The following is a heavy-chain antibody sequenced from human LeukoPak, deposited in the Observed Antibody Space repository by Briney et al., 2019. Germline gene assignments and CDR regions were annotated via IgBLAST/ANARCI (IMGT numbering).Heavy chain of an antibody. CDR1: GFTFSSYA. CDR2: ISYDGSNK. J-gene: IGHJ6*02. Sequence: GGSLRLSCAASGFTFSSYAMHWVRQAPGKGLEWVAVISYDGSNKYYADSVKGRFTISRDNSKNTLYLQMNSLRAEDTAVYYCARADRLGSSGNYGMDVWGQGTTVTVSS. D-gene: IGHD3-22*01. CDR3: ARADRLGSSGNYGMDV. V-gene: IGHV3-30-3*01.